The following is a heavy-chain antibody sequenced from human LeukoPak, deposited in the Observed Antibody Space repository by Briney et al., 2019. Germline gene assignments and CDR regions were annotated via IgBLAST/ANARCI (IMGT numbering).Heavy chain of an antibody. Sequence: SVKVSCKASGCTFSSYAISWVRQAPGQGLEWMGGIIPIFGTANYAQKFQGRVTITADKSTSTAYMELSSLRSEDTAVYYCARDQVAMNAFDIWGQGTMVTVSS. V-gene: IGHV1-69*06. CDR2: IIPIFGTA. CDR1: GCTFSSYA. J-gene: IGHJ3*02. D-gene: IGHD2-2*01. CDR3: ARDQVAMNAFDI.